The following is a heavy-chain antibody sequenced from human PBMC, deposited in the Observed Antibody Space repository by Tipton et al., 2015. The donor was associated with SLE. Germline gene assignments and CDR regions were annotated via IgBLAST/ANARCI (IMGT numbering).Heavy chain of an antibody. J-gene: IGHJ4*02. Sequence: SLRLSCAASGFTFSSYWMHWVRQAPGKGLEWVAVISYDGRKKYYGDSVKGRFTISRDNSKNTLYLQMNSLRTEDTAVYYCARDPRYTTSAGDYWGQGTLVTVSS. D-gene: IGHD6-6*01. CDR3: ARDPRYTTSAGDY. CDR2: ISYDGRKK. CDR1: GFTFSSYW. V-gene: IGHV3-30*03.